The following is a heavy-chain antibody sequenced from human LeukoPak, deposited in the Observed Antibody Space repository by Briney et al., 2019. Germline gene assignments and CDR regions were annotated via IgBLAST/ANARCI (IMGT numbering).Heavy chain of an antibody. CDR2: INPNSGGT. V-gene: IGHV1-2*02. J-gene: IGHJ4*02. CDR3: ARDRGYDLYYFDY. D-gene: IGHD5-12*01. Sequence: ASVKVSCKVSGYTLTELSMHWVRQAPGQGLEWMGWINPNSGGTNYAQKFQGRVTMTRDTSISTAYMELSSLRSDDTAVYYCARDRGYDLYYFDYWGQGTLVTVSS. CDR1: GYTLTELS.